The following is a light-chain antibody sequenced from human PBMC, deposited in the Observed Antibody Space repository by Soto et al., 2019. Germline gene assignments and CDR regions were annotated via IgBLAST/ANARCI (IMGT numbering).Light chain of an antibody. Sequence: DIPLTQSPSCLSASVGDRVTITCRASQGINTFLAWYQQRPGTAPKFLIYGASTLQRGVPSRFSGSGSGTEFTLTISSLQPEDFATYYCPYLTTYPLFGPGTKVDIK. CDR3: PYLTTYPL. CDR2: GAS. CDR1: QGINTF. J-gene: IGKJ3*01. V-gene: IGKV1-9*01.